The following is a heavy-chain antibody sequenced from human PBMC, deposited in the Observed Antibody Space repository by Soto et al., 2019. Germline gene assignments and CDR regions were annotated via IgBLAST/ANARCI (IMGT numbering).Heavy chain of an antibody. Sequence: QVQLVQSGAEVKKPGSSVKVSCTASGGTFNCYAISWVRQAPGQGLEWMGGIIPIFGTANYAQKFQGRVTITADESTSTAYMELSILGSKDTAVSYCARELEDIVVVPADMWGAYYYYVMDVWGQGPTVTVSS. CDR2: IIPIFGTA. J-gene: IGHJ6*02. V-gene: IGHV1-69*01. CDR1: GGTFNCYA. CDR3: ARELEDIVVVPADMWGAYYYYVMDV. D-gene: IGHD2-2*01.